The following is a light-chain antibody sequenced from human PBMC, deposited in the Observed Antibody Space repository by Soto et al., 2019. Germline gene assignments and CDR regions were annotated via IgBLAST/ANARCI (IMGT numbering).Light chain of an antibody. J-gene: IGKJ3*01. Sequence: EIVLTQSPGTLSLSPGERATLSCRASQSVSSTYLVWYQQKPGQAPRLLIYGATSRASGIPDRFSGSGSGTDFTLTISRLEPEDFAVYYCQQFRDSLNFGPGTKADI. CDR2: GAT. CDR3: QQFRDSLN. CDR1: QSVSSTY. V-gene: IGKV3-20*01.